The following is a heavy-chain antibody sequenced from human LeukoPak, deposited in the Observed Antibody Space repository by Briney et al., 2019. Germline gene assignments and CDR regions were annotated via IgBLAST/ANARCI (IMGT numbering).Heavy chain of an antibody. V-gene: IGHV1-2*06. CDR1: GYTFTGYY. Sequence: ASVKVSCKASGYTFTGYYMHWVRQAPGQGLEWMGRINPNSGGTNYAQKFQGRVTMTRDTSISTAYMEQSRLRSDDTAVYYCARGYYGSGSYRVDYWGQGTLVTVSS. J-gene: IGHJ4*02. CDR3: ARGYYGSGSYRVDY. CDR2: INPNSGGT. D-gene: IGHD3-10*01.